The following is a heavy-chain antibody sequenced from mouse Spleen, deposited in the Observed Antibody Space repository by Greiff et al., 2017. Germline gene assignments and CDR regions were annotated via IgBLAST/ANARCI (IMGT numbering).Heavy chain of an antibody. D-gene: IGHD2-1*01. CDR3: ASFYYGTYYAMDY. CDR1: GFSLTSYG. CDR2: IWSGGST. Sequence: VQLVESGPGLVQPSQSLSITCTVSGFSLTSYGVHWVRQSPGKGLEWLGVIWSGGSTDYNAAFISRLSISKDNSKSQVFFKMNSLQADDTAIYYCASFYYGTYYAMDYWGQGTSVTVSS. V-gene: IGHV2-2*01. J-gene: IGHJ4*01.